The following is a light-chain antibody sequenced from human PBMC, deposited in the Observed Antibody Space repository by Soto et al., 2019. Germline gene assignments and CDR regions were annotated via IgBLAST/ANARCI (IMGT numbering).Light chain of an antibody. CDR3: LLDFSYFWE. CDR1: QGIRSA. Sequence: AIQLTQSPSSLSASVGDRVTITCRASQGIRSALGWYQQKPGKVPKLLIYAASTLQSGVPSRFSGSGSGTDFTLTISSLQPEDFATYYCLLDFSYFWEFGQGTKVDI. J-gene: IGKJ1*01. CDR2: AAS. V-gene: IGKV1-6*01.